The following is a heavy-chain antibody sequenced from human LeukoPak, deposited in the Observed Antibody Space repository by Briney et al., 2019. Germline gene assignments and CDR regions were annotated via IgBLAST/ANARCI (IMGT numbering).Heavy chain of an antibody. J-gene: IGHJ4*02. CDR2: IRFDGSHK. CDR3: AKGGFTMIVVWD. D-gene: IGHD3-22*01. Sequence: PGGSLRLSCAASGFTFSSFGIHWVRQAPGKGLEWVAFIRFDGSHKYYADSVKGRFTISRDNSKNTLYLQMNSLRAEDTAVYYCAKGGFTMIVVWDWGQGTLVTVSS. CDR1: GFTFSSFG. V-gene: IGHV3-30*02.